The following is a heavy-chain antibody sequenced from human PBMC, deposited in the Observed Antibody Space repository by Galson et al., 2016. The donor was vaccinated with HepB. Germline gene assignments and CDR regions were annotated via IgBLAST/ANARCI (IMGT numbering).Heavy chain of an antibody. D-gene: IGHD3-16*01. CDR3: ASYDYHWGSFGL. Sequence: QSGAEVKEPGESLKISCKGSGYRFTSQWVGWVRQMPGKGLEWMGIIYPGDSDTRYSPSFQGQVTLSADTSNNTAYLQWGSLKASDTGTYYCASYDYHWGSFGLWGQGTLVIVSS. CDR2: IYPGDSDT. V-gene: IGHV5-51*01. J-gene: IGHJ5*02. CDR1: GYRFTSQW.